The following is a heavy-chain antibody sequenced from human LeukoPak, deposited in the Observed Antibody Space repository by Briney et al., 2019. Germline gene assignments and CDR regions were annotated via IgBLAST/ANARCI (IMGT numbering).Heavy chain of an antibody. CDR2: IWYDGSNK. V-gene: IGHV3-33*01. J-gene: IGHJ4*02. CDR1: GFTFSSYG. CDR3: ARPQYYYDSSGYSY. D-gene: IGHD3-22*01. Sequence: PGGSLRLSCAASGFTFSSYGMHWVRQAPGKGLEWVAVIWYDGSNKYYADSVKGRFTISRDNSKNTLYLQMNSLRAEDTAVYYCARPQYYYDSSGYSYWGQGTLVTVSS.